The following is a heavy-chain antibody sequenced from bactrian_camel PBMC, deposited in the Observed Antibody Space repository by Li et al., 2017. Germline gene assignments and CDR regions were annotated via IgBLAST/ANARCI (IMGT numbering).Heavy chain of an antibody. J-gene: IGHJ6*01. V-gene: IGHV3S25*01. D-gene: IGHD4*01. CDR2: IDSGGGTT. Sequence: QLAESGGGLVQPGESLILSCAASGFTFSSYWMYWVLQPPGKGLEWVSTIDSGGGTTYYADSVKGRSTISRDNAKNTVYLQMNSLKPGDTAVYYCAADGGVSDYVPRPFAYWGQGTQVTVS. CDR1: GFTFSSYW. CDR3: AADGGVSDYVPRPFAY.